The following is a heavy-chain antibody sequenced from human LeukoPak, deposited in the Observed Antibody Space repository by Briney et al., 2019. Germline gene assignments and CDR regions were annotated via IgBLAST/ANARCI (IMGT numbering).Heavy chain of an antibody. Sequence: SETLSLTCTVAGGSIDNYFWSWIRQPPPKGLEWIGNILDGGRTDYNPSLKSRVTISVDTTNNQISLNLRSVTAADTAVYFCTREFDSGVVDVWGRGTKVTVSS. J-gene: IGHJ6*02. D-gene: IGHD3-22*01. V-gene: IGHV4-59*12. CDR1: GGSIDNYF. CDR3: TREFDSGVVDV. CDR2: ILDGGRT.